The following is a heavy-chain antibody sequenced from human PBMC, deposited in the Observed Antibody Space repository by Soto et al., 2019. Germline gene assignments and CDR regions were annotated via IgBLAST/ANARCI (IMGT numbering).Heavy chain of an antibody. J-gene: IGHJ5*02. CDR1: GYTFTSYG. V-gene: IGHV1-18*04. Sequence: KVWLKAYGYTFTSYGINWVRQAPGQGLEWMGWISAYNGNTNYAQKLQGRVTMTTDTSTSTAYMELRSLRSDDTAVYYCARETRWLQLEGWFDPWGQGTLVPVSS. D-gene: IGHD5-12*01. CDR2: ISAYNGNT. CDR3: ARETRWLQLEGWFDP.